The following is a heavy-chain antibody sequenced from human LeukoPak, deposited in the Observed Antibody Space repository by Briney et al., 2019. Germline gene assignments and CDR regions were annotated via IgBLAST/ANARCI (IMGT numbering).Heavy chain of an antibody. CDR3: ARERGRGVISPYFDQ. V-gene: IGHV3-23*01. J-gene: IGHJ4*02. Sequence: PGGSLRLSCAASGFTFSSYAMTWVRQAPGKGLEWVSAISGSGGSTYYADSVKGRFTISRDNSKNTLYLQMNSLRAEDTALYYCARERGRGVISPYFDQWGQGTLVTVSS. CDR2: ISGSGGST. D-gene: IGHD3-10*01. CDR1: GFTFSSYA.